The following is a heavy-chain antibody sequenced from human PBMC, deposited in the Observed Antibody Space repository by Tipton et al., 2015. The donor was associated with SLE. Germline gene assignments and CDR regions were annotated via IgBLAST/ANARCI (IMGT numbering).Heavy chain of an antibody. Sequence: SLRLSCAASGFTFSSYGMHWVRQAPGKGLEWVAVISYDGSNKYYADSVKGRFTISRDNSKNTLYLQMNSLRAEDTAVYYCARDRGASDYWGQGTLVTVSS. J-gene: IGHJ4*02. D-gene: IGHD3-10*01. V-gene: IGHV3-30*03. CDR3: ARDRGASDY. CDR1: GFTFSSYG. CDR2: ISYDGSNK.